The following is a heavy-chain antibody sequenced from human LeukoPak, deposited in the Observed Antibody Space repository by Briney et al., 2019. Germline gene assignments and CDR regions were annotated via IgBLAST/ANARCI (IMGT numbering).Heavy chain of an antibody. CDR2: IYTSGST. Sequence: SETLSLTCTVSGGSISSYYWSWIRQPAGKGLEWIGRIYTSGSTNYNPSLKSRVTMSVDTSKNQFSLKLCSVTAADTAVYYCARSLRGYDILTGYSSDWYFDLWGRGTLVTVSS. CDR1: GGSISSYY. D-gene: IGHD3-9*01. CDR3: ARSLRGYDILTGYSSDWYFDL. J-gene: IGHJ2*01. V-gene: IGHV4-4*07.